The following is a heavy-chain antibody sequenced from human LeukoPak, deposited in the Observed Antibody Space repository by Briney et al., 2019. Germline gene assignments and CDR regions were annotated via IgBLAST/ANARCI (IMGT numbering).Heavy chain of an antibody. J-gene: IGHJ3*02. Sequence: PGGSLRLSCAASGFTFDDYAMHWVRQAPGKGLEWVSGISWNSGSIGYADSVKGRFTTSRDNAKNSLYLQMNSLRAEDTALYYCAKVYDSSSDAFDIWGQGTMVTVSS. CDR3: AKVYDSSSDAFDI. V-gene: IGHV3-9*01. CDR1: GFTFDDYA. CDR2: ISWNSGSI. D-gene: IGHD3-22*01.